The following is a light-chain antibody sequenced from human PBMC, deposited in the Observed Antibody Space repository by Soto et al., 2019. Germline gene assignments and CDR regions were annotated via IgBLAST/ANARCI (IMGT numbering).Light chain of an antibody. CDR3: QQRSNWPPETQT. V-gene: IGKV3-11*01. Sequence: ILFTQSPTPPSFSSRGKDTHSRTGTPIVSSYLAWYQQKPGQAPRLLIYDASNRATGIPARFSGSGSGTDFTLTISSLEPEDFAVYYCQQRSNWPPETQTSGQGTKV. CDR1: PIVSSY. CDR2: DAS. J-gene: IGKJ1*01.